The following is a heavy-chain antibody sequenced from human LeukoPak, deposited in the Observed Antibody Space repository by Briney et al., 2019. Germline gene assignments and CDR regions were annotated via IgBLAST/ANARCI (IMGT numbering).Heavy chain of an antibody. CDR1: GYTFTSYY. CDR2: INPSGGST. Sequence: ASVKVSCKASGYTFTSYYMHWVRQAPGQGLEWMGIINPSGGSTSYAQKFQGRVTMTRDTSTSTVYMELSSLRSEDTAVYYCAKVESSSWPHWYFDLWGRGTLVTVSS. CDR3: AKVESSSWPHWYFDL. J-gene: IGHJ2*01. D-gene: IGHD6-13*01. V-gene: IGHV1-46*01.